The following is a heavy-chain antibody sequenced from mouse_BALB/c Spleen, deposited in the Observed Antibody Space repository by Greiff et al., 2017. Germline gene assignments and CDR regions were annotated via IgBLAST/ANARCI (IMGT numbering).Heavy chain of an antibody. CDR2: ISYSGST. Sequence: EVQLQQSGPGLVKPSQSLSLTCTVTGYSITSDYAWNWIRQFPGNKLEWMGYISYSGSTSYNPSLKSRISITRDTSKNQFFLQLNSVTTEDTATYYCAREYYGTLYYFDYWGQGTTLTVSS. J-gene: IGHJ2*01. V-gene: IGHV3-2*02. CDR1: GYSITSDYA. CDR3: AREYYGTLYYFDY. D-gene: IGHD1-1*01.